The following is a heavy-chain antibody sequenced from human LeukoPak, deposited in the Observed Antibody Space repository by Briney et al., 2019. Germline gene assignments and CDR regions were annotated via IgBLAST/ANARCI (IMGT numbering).Heavy chain of an antibody. D-gene: IGHD2-8*01. CDR2: IYYSGST. J-gene: IGHJ6*04. Sequence: SETLSLTCTVSGGSISSSSYYWGWIRQPPGKGLEWIGSIYYSGSTYYNPSLKSRVTISVDTSKNQFSLKLSSVTAADTAVYYCASVFMDVWGKGTTVTISS. CDR3: ASVFMDV. V-gene: IGHV4-39*01. CDR1: GGSISSSSYY.